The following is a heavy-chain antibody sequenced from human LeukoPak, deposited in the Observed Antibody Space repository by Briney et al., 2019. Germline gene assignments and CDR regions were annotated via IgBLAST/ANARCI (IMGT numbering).Heavy chain of an antibody. V-gene: IGHV3-30*02. Sequence: GGSLRLSCAASGFTFSSYGMHWVRQAPGKGLEWVAVIWYDGSNKYYADSVKGRFTISRDNSKNTLYLQMNSLRAEDTAVYYCAKVMTSNAFDIWGQGTMVTVSS. CDR2: IWYDGSNK. CDR3: AKVMTSNAFDI. J-gene: IGHJ3*02. CDR1: GFTFSSYG.